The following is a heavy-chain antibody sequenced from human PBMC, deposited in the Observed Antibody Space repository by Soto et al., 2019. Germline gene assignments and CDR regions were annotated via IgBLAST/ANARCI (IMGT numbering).Heavy chain of an antibody. CDR1: GFTFSTHV. CDR2: ILGSVDTT. V-gene: IGHV3-23*01. D-gene: IGHD2-15*01. J-gene: IGHJ4*02. Sequence: PGWSLRLSCAASGFTFSTHVMSWVRQAPGKGLEWVSAILGSVDTTYYADSVKGRFTISRDSSKSTLYLQMNSLRAEDTAVYYCAKWPYCCGGSCRDLHSGQGPLFTVPS. CDR3: AKWPYCCGGSCRDLH.